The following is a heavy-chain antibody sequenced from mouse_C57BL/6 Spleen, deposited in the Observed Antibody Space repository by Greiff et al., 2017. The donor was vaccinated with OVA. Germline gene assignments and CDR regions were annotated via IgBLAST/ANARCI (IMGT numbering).Heavy chain of an antibody. V-gene: IGHV5-9*01. CDR1: GFTFSSYT. CDR2: ISGGGGNT. J-gene: IGHJ1*03. D-gene: IGHD1-3*01. CDR3: ARQAPGSKGYFDV. Sequence: EVQVVESGGGLVKPGGSLKLSCAASGFTFSSYTMSWVRQTPEKRLEWVATISGGGGNTYYPDSVKGRFTISRDNAKNTLYLQMSSLRSEDTALYYCARQAPGSKGYFDVWGTGTTVTVSS.